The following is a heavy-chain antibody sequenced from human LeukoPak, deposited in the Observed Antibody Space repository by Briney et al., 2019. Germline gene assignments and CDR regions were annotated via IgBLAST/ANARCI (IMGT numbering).Heavy chain of an antibody. Sequence: SETLSLTCTVSGGSISSSSYYWGWIRQPPGKGLEWIGSIYYSGSTYYNPSLKSRVTISVDTSKNQFSLKLSSVTAADTAVYYCARVADSGYDSGYFDYWGQGTLVTVSS. J-gene: IGHJ4*02. CDR3: ARVADSGYDSGYFDY. D-gene: IGHD5-12*01. CDR1: GGSISSSSYY. V-gene: IGHV4-39*07. CDR2: IYYSGST.